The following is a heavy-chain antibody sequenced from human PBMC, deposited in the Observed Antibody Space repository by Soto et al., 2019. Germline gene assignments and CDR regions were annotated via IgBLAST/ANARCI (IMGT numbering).Heavy chain of an antibody. Sequence: ASVKVSCKASGYTSTSYAMHWVRQAPGQRLEWMGWINAGNGNTKYSQKFQGRVTITRDTSASTAYMELSSLRSEDTAVYYCARDSGWFYWWFDPWGQGTLVTVSS. CDR2: INAGNGNT. D-gene: IGHD6-19*01. CDR3: ARDSGWFYWWFDP. J-gene: IGHJ5*02. V-gene: IGHV1-3*01. CDR1: GYTSTSYA.